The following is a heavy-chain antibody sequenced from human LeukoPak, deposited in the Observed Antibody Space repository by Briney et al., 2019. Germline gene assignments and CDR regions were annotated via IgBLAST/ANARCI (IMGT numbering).Heavy chain of an antibody. Sequence: GRSLRLSCAAPGFTFDDYAMHWVRQAPGKGLEWVSGISWNSGSIGYADSVKGRFTISRDNAKNSLYLQMNSLRAEDTALYYCAKDSGYSYGPPIDWGQGTLVTVSS. CDR2: ISWNSGSI. CDR1: GFTFDDYA. D-gene: IGHD5-18*01. V-gene: IGHV3-9*01. CDR3: AKDSGYSYGPPID. J-gene: IGHJ4*02.